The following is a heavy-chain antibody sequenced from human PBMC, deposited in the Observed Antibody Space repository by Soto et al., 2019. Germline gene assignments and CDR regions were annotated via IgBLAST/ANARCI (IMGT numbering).Heavy chain of an antibody. CDR1: GGSISSSNW. Sequence: QVQLQESGPGLVKPSGTLSLTCAVSGGSISSSNWWSWVRQPPGKGLEWIGEIYHSGSTNYNPSLMSRVTILVDKSKNQFSLKLSSVTAADTAVYYCASVGLGALYFDYWGQGTLVTVSS. D-gene: IGHD3-16*01. V-gene: IGHV4-4*02. CDR3: ASVGLGALYFDY. CDR2: IYHSGST. J-gene: IGHJ4*02.